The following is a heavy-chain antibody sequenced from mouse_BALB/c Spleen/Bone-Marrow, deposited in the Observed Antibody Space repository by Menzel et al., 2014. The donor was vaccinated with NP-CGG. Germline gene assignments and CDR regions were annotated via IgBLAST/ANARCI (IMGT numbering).Heavy chain of an antibody. Sequence: VQRVESGPGLVSPSQSLSITCTVSGFSLTSYGVHWVRQPPGEGLEWLGVIWAGGSTNYNSALMSRLSISKDNSKSQVFLKMNSLQTDDTAMYYCASPIYYDYPLFAYWGQGTLVTVSA. CDR2: IWAGGST. J-gene: IGHJ3*01. V-gene: IGHV2-9*02. CDR1: GFSLTSYG. D-gene: IGHD2-4*01. CDR3: ASPIYYDYPLFAY.